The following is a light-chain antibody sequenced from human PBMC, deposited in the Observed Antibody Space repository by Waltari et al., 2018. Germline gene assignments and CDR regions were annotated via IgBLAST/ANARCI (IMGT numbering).Light chain of an antibody. J-gene: IGKJ3*01. CDR3: QQYDAWPPFT. Sequence: EIVMAQSPATLSVSPGERAPLPCRASQSVSSNLAWYQQKPGQAPRLLIYGASTRATGIPARFSGSGSGTEFTLTISSLQSEDFAVYYCQQYDAWPPFTFGPGTKVGIK. V-gene: IGKV3-15*01. CDR2: GAS. CDR1: QSVSSN.